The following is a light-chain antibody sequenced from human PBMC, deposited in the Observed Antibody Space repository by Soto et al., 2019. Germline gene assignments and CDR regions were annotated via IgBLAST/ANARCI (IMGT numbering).Light chain of an antibody. CDR2: DAS. J-gene: IGKJ2*01. CDR3: QQRSNWPRT. Sequence: EIVLTQSPATLSLSPGERAILSCRASQSVSNNLGWYQQKPGQAPRLLIYDASNRATDIPARFSGSGSGTDFTLTINSLEPEDFAVYYCQQRSNWPRTFGQGTKLEIK. V-gene: IGKV3-11*01. CDR1: QSVSNN.